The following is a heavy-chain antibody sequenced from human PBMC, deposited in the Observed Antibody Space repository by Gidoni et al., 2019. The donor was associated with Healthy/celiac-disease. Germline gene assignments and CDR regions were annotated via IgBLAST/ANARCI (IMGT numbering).Heavy chain of an antibody. J-gene: IGHJ6*02. CDR2: IRVSGGRT. Sequence: VQLVESVGGLVQPGGSLILSCAASVFTFSSYAMSWVRQAPGKGLEWVSAIRVSGGRTYYADYVKGRFNISRDNAKNTLYLQMNRLRAEDTDVYYCAKGDQPTQIVVVPRGMDGWGQGTTVTVSS. CDR1: VFTFSSYA. V-gene: IGHV3-23*04. CDR3: AKGDQPTQIVVVPRGMDG. D-gene: IGHD2-2*01.